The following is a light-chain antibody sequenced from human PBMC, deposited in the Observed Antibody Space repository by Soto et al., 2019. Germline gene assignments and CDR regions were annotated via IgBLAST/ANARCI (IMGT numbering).Light chain of an antibody. CDR2: GAS. V-gene: IGKV3D-15*01. J-gene: IGKJ4*01. CDR3: QQYNNWPLT. CDR1: QSVSSN. Sequence: IVMTQSPATLSVSPGERATLSCRASQSVSSNLACHQQQPGQAPRLLIYGASTRATGIPARFSGSGSGTEFTLTISSLQSEDFAVYYCQQYNNWPLTFGGGTKVEIK.